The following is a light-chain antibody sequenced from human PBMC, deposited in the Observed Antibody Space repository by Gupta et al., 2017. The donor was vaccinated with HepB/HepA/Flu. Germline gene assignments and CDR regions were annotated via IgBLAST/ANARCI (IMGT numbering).Light chain of an antibody. J-gene: IGLJ3*02. CDR2: RNH. CDR3: ASFDARLGAWL. CDR1: SSNIGIDI. V-gene: IGLV1-44*01. Sequence: QSGLTQPPSVSGAPGQRVAISCSGRSSNIGIDIVNWYQQFPGTAPSLLIYRNHQRPSGVPDRFSDSKSGTSASLAISGLQSEDEADYYCASFDARLGAWLFGGGTKLTVL.